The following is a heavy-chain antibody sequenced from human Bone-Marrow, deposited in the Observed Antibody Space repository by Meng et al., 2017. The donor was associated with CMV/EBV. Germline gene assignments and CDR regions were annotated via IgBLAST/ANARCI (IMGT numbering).Heavy chain of an antibody. Sequence: SETLSLTCTVSGYSISSGYYWGWIRQPPGKGLEWIGSIYHSGSTYSGSTYYNASLKSRVTMSVDTSKNEFSLRLSSVTASDTAVYYCARQDGDYSAFDYWGQGTLVTVSS. D-gene: IGHD4-17*01. CDR3: ARQDGDYSAFDY. CDR2: IYHSGSTYSGST. CDR1: GYSISSGYY. J-gene: IGHJ4*02. V-gene: IGHV4-38-2*02.